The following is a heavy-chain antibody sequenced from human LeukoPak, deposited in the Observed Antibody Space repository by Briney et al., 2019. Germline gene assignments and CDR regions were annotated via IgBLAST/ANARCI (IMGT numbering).Heavy chain of an antibody. D-gene: IGHD3-3*01. J-gene: IGHJ4*02. CDR3: AKGYDFWSGFDY. V-gene: IGHV3-43D*03. CDR1: GFTFDDYA. Sequence: GGSLRLSCAASGFTFDDYAMHWVRQAPGKGLEWVSLISWDGGSTYYADSVKGRFTISRDKSKNSLYLQMNSLRAEDTALYYCAKGYDFWSGFDYWGQGTLVTVSS. CDR2: ISWDGGST.